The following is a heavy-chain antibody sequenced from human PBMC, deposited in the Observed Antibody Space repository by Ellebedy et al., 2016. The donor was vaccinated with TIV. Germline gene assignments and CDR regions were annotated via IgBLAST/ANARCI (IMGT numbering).Heavy chain of an antibody. CDR2: ISASGGCT. CDR1: GFTFSSYA. Sequence: GESLKISCVASGFTFSSYAITWVRQAPGKGLEWVSAISASGGCTYYADSVKGRFTISRDNSKNTVYLQMNSLRAEDTAVYYCGKEELVAVTPYLDYWGQGTLVTVSS. CDR3: GKEELVAVTPYLDY. V-gene: IGHV3-23*01. D-gene: IGHD2-15*01. J-gene: IGHJ4*02.